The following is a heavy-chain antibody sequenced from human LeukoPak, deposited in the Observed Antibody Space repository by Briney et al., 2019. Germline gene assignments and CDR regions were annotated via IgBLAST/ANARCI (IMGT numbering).Heavy chain of an antibody. CDR1: GFTFIKYS. CDR2: ITGSGAFT. D-gene: IGHD3-9*01. CDR3: ASAGPLRYFDWSPGI. V-gene: IGHV3-23*01. J-gene: IGHJ4*02. Sequence: GGSLRLSCAASGFTFIKYSMTWVRQAPGKGLEWVSAITGSGAFTDYADSVKGRFTISRDNSKNTLYLQMNSLRAEDTAVYYCASAGPLRYFDWSPGIWGQGTLVTVSS.